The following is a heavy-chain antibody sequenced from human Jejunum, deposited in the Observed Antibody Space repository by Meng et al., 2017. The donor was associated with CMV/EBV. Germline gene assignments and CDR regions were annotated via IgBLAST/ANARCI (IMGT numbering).Heavy chain of an antibody. V-gene: IGHV4-30-4*08. CDR3: ARDKPGYKNCDS. CDR2: IYHKGHT. J-gene: IGHJ5*01. Sequence: QVQRGESAPGLSEPAQTQSLVCTVSSGSIASDDYWWSWVLQPPGKGLEWIGYIYHKGHTNYNPSLRSRISISVDTSKIQFSLRLNSVTAADTAVYYCARDKPGYKNCDSWGQGTLVTVSS. D-gene: IGHD5-24*01. CDR1: SGSIASDDYW.